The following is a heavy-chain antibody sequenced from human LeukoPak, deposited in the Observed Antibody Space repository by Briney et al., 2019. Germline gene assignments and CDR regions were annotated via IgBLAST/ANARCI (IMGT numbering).Heavy chain of an antibody. CDR1: GFTVSNYW. CDR3: VREVATGTGAYNY. J-gene: IGHJ4*02. Sequence: GGSLRLSCAASGFTVSNYWMAWVRQAPGKGLEWVANVEKDGSGKNYVDSVKGRFIISRDNAKNSLYLQMNSLRVEDTAVYFCVREVATGTGAYNYWGQGTLVTVSS. CDR2: VEKDGSGK. D-gene: IGHD6-13*01. V-gene: IGHV3-7*01.